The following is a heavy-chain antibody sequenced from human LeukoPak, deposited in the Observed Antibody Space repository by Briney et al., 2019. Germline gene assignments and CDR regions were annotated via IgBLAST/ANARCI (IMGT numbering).Heavy chain of an antibody. CDR1: GASISSYY. V-gene: IGHV4-59*01. CDR3: AGQNCGGDCWVRY. CDR2: IYYSGST. Sequence: TSETLSLTCTVSGASISSYYWSWIRQPPGKGLEWLGYIYYSGSTNYNPSLKSRVTISVDTSKNQFSLKLSSVTAADTAVYYCAGQNCGGDCWVRYWGQGTLVTVSS. J-gene: IGHJ4*02. D-gene: IGHD2-21*02.